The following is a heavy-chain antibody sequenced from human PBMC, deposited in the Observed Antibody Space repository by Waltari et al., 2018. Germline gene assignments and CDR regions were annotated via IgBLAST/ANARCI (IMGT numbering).Heavy chain of an antibody. CDR3: ARAQNSYYYDISGYYPYWYFDL. D-gene: IGHD3-22*01. J-gene: IGHJ2*01. CDR2: ISSTSRSI. V-gene: IGHV3-21*01. Sequence: EVQLVESGGGLVKPGGSLRLSCAASGFTFSSYSMNWVRQAPGQGLEWVASISSTSRSIYDADSVKGRFTISRDNAMNSLYRQMNSLRAEDTAVYYFARAQNSYYYDISGYYPYWYFDLWGRGTLVTVSS. CDR1: GFTFSSYS.